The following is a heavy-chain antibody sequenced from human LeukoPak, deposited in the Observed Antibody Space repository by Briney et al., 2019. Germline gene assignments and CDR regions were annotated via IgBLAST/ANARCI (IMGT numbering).Heavy chain of an antibody. CDR1: GFTFSSYG. Sequence: GRSLRLSCAASGFTFSSYGMHWVRQAPGKGLEWVAVISYDGSNKYYADSVKGRFTISRDNSKNTLYQQMNSLRAEDTAVYHCAKDRGYCSSTSCHDPGYGMDVWGKGTTVTVSS. J-gene: IGHJ6*04. V-gene: IGHV3-30*18. CDR2: ISYDGSNK. CDR3: AKDRGYCSSTSCHDPGYGMDV. D-gene: IGHD2-2*01.